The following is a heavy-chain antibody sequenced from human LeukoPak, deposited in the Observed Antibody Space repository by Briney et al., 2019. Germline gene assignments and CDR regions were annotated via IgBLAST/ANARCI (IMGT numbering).Heavy chain of an antibody. CDR1: GYTFSTYY. J-gene: IGHJ3*02. V-gene: IGHV1-69*06. CDR2: IIPIFGTA. Sequence: ASVKVSCKASGYTFSTYYVHWVRQAPGQGLEWMGGIIPIFGTANYAQKFQGRVTITADKSTSTAYMELSSLRSEDTAVYYCARGGGYSYGYYDAFDIWGQGTMVTVSS. CDR3: ARGGGYSYGYYDAFDI. D-gene: IGHD5-18*01.